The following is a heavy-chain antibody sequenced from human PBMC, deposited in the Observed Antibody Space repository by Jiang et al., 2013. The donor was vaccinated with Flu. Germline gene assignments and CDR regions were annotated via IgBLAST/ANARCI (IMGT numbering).Heavy chain of an antibody. Sequence: AAWNWIRQSPSRGLEWLGRTYYRSKWYNDYAVSVKGRITINPDPSKNQFSLQLNSVTPEDTAVYYCARGDYGEIDYWGQGTLVTVSS. CDR3: ARGDYGEIDY. CDR2: TYYRSKWYN. V-gene: IGHV6-1*01. D-gene: IGHD4-17*01. J-gene: IGHJ4*02. CDR1: AA.